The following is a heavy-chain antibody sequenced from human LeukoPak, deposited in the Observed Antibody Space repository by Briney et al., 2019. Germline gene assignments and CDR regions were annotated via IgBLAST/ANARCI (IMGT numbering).Heavy chain of an antibody. CDR1: GGTFSSYA. J-gene: IGHJ5*02. CDR3: WRGGGGGPSP. Sequence: PGASVKVSCKASGGTFSSYAISWVRQAPGQGLEWMGRIIPILGIANYAQKFQGRVTITADKSTSTAYMELSSLRSEDTAVYYCWRGGGGGPSPWGQGTLVTVSS. CDR2: IIPILGIA. D-gene: IGHD3-16*01. V-gene: IGHV1-69*04.